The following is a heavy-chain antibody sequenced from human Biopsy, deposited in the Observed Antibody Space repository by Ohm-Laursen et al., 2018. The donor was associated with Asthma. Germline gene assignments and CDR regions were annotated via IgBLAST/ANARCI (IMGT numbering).Heavy chain of an antibody. Sequence: ASVKVSCKASGYTFINYAIHWVRQAPGQRLEWMGWINAGNGNTKYSQKVQGRVTITRDTSASTAYMELSSLRSEDTAVYYCAKERGTMISSTDAFEMWGQGTKVTVSS. CDR3: AKERGTMISSTDAFEM. V-gene: IGHV1-3*01. J-gene: IGHJ3*02. CDR1: GYTFINYA. CDR2: INAGNGNT. D-gene: IGHD3-22*01.